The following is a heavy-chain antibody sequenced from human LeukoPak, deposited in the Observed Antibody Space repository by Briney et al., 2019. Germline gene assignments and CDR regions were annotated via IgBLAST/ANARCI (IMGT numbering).Heavy chain of an antibody. V-gene: IGHV4-59*01. Sequence: PSETLSLTCTASGGSISSYYWSWIRQPPGKGLEWIGNIYYSGSTNYNPSLKSGVTISVDTSKNQFSLRLSSVTAADTAVYYCARDRSESDGMDVWGQGTTVTVSS. CDR1: GGSISSYY. CDR2: IYYSGST. J-gene: IGHJ6*02. CDR3: ARDRSESDGMDV.